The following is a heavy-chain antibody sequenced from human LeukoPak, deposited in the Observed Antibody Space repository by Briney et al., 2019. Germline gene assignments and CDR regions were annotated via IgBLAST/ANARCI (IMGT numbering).Heavy chain of an antibody. J-gene: IGHJ4*02. CDR3: ARAGWGYDFDY. V-gene: IGHV3-30*14. Sequence: GGSLRLSCAASGFTFSSYAMHWVRQAPGKGLEWVALISYDGSNKYYAASVRGRFTISRDNSKNTLYLQMNSLRAEDTAVYYCARAGWGYDFDYWGQGTLVTVSS. CDR2: ISYDGSNK. D-gene: IGHD2-21*01. CDR1: GFTFSSYA.